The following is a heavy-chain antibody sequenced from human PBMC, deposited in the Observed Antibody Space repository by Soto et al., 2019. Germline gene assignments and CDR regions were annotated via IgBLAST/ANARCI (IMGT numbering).Heavy chain of an antibody. CDR3: AKDKSGIDY. CDR2: ISYDGSNK. Sequence: LRLSCAASGFTFSSYGMHWVRQAPGKGLEWVAVISYDGSNKYYADSVKGRFTISRDNSKNTLYLQMNSLGAEDTAVYYCAKDKSGIDYWGQGTLVTVSS. V-gene: IGHV3-30*18. CDR1: GFTFSSYG. J-gene: IGHJ4*02. D-gene: IGHD2-21*01.